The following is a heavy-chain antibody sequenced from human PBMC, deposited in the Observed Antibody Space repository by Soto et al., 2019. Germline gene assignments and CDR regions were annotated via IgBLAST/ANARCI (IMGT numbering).Heavy chain of an antibody. CDR3: ARVLGSSWYVDY. V-gene: IGHV4-31*03. CDR2: IYYSGST. Sequence: SETLSLTCTVSGGSISSGGYYWSWIRQHPGKGLEWIGYIYYSGSTYYNPSLKSRVTISVDTSKNQFSLKLSSVTAADTAVYYCARVLGSSWYVDYWGQGTLVTVSS. J-gene: IGHJ4*02. D-gene: IGHD6-13*01. CDR1: GGSISSGGYY.